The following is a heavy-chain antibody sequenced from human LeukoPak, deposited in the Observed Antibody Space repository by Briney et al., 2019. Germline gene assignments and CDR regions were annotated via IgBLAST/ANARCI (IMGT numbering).Heavy chain of an antibody. Sequence: GGSLRLSCAASGFTFSSYGMHWVRQAPGKGLEWVAFIRYDGSNKYYADSVKGRFTISRDNSKNTLYLQMNSLRAEDTAVYYCAEIRNIEEDYWGQGTLVTVSS. CDR1: GFTFSSYG. CDR3: AEIRNIEEDY. J-gene: IGHJ4*02. V-gene: IGHV3-30*02. CDR2: IRYDGSNK. D-gene: IGHD2/OR15-2a*01.